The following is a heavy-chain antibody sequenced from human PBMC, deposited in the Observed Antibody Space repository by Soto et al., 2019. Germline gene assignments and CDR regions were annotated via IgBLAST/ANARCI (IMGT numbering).Heavy chain of an antibody. V-gene: IGHV3-49*03. J-gene: IGHJ4*02. CDR2: IRSKTYGGTT. CDR3: TRDLRYNDFWSGSRDY. D-gene: IGHD3-3*01. Sequence: GGSLRLSCTTSGFTFGEYAMNWFRQAPGKGLEWVGFIRSKTYGGTTEYAASVKGRFTISRDDSKSIAYLQMNSLKTEDTAVYYCTRDLRYNDFWSGSRDYWGQGTLVTVSS. CDR1: GFTFGEYA.